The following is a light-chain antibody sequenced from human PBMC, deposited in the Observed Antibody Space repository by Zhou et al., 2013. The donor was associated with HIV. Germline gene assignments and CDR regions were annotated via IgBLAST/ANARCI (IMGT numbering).Light chain of an antibody. CDR1: QAVGNY. J-gene: IGKJ4*01. V-gene: IGKV1-8*01. CDR3: HQYNSLPLT. Sequence: IRLTQFPSSLSASTGDTVTITCRASQAVGNYLSWYQQKSGEAPRLLIYSVSTLQNGVPSRFIGSGSGTVFTLTISCLQSEDFAVYYCHQYNSLPLTFGGGTKVEI. CDR2: SVS.